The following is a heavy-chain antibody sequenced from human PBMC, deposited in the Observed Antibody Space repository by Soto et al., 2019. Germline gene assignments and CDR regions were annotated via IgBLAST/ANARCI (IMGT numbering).Heavy chain of an antibody. J-gene: IGHJ4*02. CDR3: ARDRRYSVFDY. Sequence: SETLSLTCTVSVGSISSYYWIWIRQPPGKGLEWIGYIYYSGSTNYNPSLKSRVTISVDTSKNQFSLKLSSVTAADTAVYYCARDRRYSVFDYWGQGTLVTVSS. CDR1: VGSISSYY. V-gene: IGHV4-59*01. D-gene: IGHD1-26*01. CDR2: IYYSGST.